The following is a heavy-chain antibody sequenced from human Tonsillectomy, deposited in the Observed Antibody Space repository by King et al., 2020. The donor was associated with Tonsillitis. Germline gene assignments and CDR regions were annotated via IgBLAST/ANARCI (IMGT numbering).Heavy chain of an antibody. V-gene: IGHV1-18*04. CDR2: ISGYNGNT. J-gene: IGHJ5*02. CDR1: GYTFSSYG. CDR3: ARLNGDLLYRFDP. D-gene: IGHD3-10*01. Sequence: QLVQSGAEVKKPGASVKVSCKASGYTFSSYGISWVRQVPGQGLEWMGWISGYNGNTNYPQKLQGRVTMTTDTTTSTAYMELRSLRSDDTAVYYCARLNGDLLYRFDPWGQGTLVTVSS.